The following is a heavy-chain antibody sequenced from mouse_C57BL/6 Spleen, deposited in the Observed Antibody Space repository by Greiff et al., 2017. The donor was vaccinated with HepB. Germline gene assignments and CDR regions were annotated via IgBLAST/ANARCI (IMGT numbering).Heavy chain of an antibody. V-gene: IGHV1-50*01. CDR3: AGTGTRKGFAY. D-gene: IGHD4-1*01. CDR2: IDPSDSYT. J-gene: IGHJ3*01. CDR1: GYTFTSYW. Sequence: VQLQQPGAELVKPGASVKLSCKASGYTFTSYWMQWVKQRPGQGLEWIGEIDPSDSYTNYNQKFKGKATLTVDTSSSTAYMQLSSLTSEDSAVYYCAGTGTRKGFAYWGQGTLVTVSA.